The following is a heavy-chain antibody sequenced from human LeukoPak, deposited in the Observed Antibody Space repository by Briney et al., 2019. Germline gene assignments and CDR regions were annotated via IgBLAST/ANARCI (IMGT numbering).Heavy chain of an antibody. CDR3: ARSPVVPAATDPYYYYYYMDV. V-gene: IGHV3-64*01. D-gene: IGHD2-2*01. CDR2: ISSNGGSR. CDR1: GFIVSNYA. Sequence: PGGSLRFSCAASGFIVSNYAMHWVRQAPGKGLEYVSAISSNGGSRYFANSVEGRVTISRDNTKNTLYLQMGRLRVEDMGVYYCARSPVVPAATDPYYYYYYMDVWGKGTTVTVSS. J-gene: IGHJ6*03.